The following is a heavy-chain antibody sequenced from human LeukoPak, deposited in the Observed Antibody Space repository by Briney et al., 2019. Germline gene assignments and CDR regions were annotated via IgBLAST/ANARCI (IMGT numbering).Heavy chain of an antibody. Sequence: HGASVKVSCKASGGTFSSYAISWVRQAPGQGLEWMGRIIPILGIANYAQKFQGRVTITADKSTSTAYMELSSLRSEDTAVYYCARAVQLERRGGKPTYNWFDPWGQGTLVTVSS. D-gene: IGHD1-1*01. J-gene: IGHJ5*02. CDR1: GGTFSSYA. CDR3: ARAVQLERRGGKPTYNWFDP. V-gene: IGHV1-69*04. CDR2: IIPILGIA.